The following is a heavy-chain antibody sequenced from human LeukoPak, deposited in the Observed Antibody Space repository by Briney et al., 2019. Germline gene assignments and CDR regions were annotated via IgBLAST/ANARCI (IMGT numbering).Heavy chain of an antibody. CDR2: IIPILGIA. V-gene: IGHV1-69*04. J-gene: IGHJ4*02. D-gene: IGHD6-6*01. CDR1: GGTFSSYT. Sequence: GASVKVSCKASGGTFSSYTISWVRQAPGQGLEWRGRIIPILGIANYAQKFQGRVTITAAKSTSTAYMELSSLRSEDTAVYYCARDAYSSSPWYYFDYWGQGTLVTVSS. CDR3: ARDAYSSSPWYYFDY.